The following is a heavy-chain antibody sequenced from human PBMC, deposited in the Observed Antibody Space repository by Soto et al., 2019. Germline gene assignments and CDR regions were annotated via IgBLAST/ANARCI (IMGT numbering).Heavy chain of an antibody. Sequence: SVKVSSKASGGTFSSCAISWVRQAPGQGLEWMGGIIPIFGTANYAQKFQGRVTITADESTSTAYMELSSLRSEDTAVYYCARDSAPPLYYYYGMDVWGQGTTVNVSS. CDR3: ARDSAPPLYYYYGMDV. J-gene: IGHJ6*02. V-gene: IGHV1-69*01. CDR2: IIPIFGTA. CDR1: GGTFSSCA.